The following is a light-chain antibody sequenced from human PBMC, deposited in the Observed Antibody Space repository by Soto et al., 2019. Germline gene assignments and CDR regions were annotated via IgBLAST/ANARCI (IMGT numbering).Light chain of an antibody. CDR1: SRDVGDYNY. V-gene: IGLV2-14*01. CDR3: SSYSNTGSVL. Sequence: QSALTQPASVSGSPGQSITISCTGTSRDVGDYNYVSWYQQHPGKAPKVMIYDVSNRPSGVSNRFSGSKSGNTASLTISGLQAEDEANYYCSSYSNTGSVLFGGGTKLTVL. CDR2: DVS. J-gene: IGLJ2*01.